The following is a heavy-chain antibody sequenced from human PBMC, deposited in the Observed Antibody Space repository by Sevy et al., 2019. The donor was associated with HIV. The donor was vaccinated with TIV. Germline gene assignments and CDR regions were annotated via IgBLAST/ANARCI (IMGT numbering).Heavy chain of an antibody. D-gene: IGHD6-19*01. J-gene: IGHJ6*02. Sequence: GGYLRLSCAASGFTFSSYSMNWVRQAPGKGLEWISSISSSSSYIYYADSVKGRFTISRDNAKNSLYLQMNSLRADDTAVYYCARGQVAGNRRSYYYYYGMDVWGQGTTVTVSS. CDR2: ISSSSSYI. V-gene: IGHV3-21*01. CDR1: GFTFSSYS. CDR3: ARGQVAGNRRSYYYYYGMDV.